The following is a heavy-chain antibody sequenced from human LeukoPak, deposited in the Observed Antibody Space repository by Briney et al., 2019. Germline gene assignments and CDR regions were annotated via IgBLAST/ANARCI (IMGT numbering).Heavy chain of an antibody. J-gene: IGHJ5*02. CDR1: GGSSSGYY. V-gene: IGHV4-34*01. D-gene: IGHD1-1*01. CDR3: ARAHNKGVWFDP. CDR2: INHSGST. Sequence: SETLSLTCAVYGGSSSGYYWSWIRQPPGKGLEWIGEINHSGSTNYNPSLKSRVTISVDTSKNQFSLKLSSVTAADTAVYYCARAHNKGVWFDPWGQGTLVTVSS.